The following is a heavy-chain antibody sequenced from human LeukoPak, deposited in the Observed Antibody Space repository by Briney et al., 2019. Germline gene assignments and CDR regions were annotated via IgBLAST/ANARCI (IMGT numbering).Heavy chain of an antibody. CDR1: GFTVSNNF. V-gene: IGHV3-53*01. CDR3: ARSGSGWFDF. Sequence: LPGGSLRLSCAASGFTVSNNFMSWVRQTPEKGLEWVSVIYSDGSTYCADSVKGQFTISRDNSKNTLYLQMNSLRAEDTAVYYCARSGSGWFDFWGQGTLVTVSS. D-gene: IGHD6-19*01. CDR2: IYSDGST. J-gene: IGHJ4*02.